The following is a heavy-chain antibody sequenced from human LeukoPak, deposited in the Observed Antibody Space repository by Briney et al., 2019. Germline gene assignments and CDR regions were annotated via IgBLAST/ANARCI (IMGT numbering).Heavy chain of an antibody. D-gene: IGHD1-26*01. Sequence: ASVKVSCKASGYTFTNYGITWVRQAPGQGLEWVGWISAYNGNTNYAQKLQGRVTMTTDTSTSTAYMELRNLRSDDTTVYYCARDRASGTYCLDYWGQGTLVTVSS. V-gene: IGHV1-18*01. CDR3: ARDRASGTYCLDY. CDR2: ISAYNGNT. CDR1: GYTFTNYG. J-gene: IGHJ4*02.